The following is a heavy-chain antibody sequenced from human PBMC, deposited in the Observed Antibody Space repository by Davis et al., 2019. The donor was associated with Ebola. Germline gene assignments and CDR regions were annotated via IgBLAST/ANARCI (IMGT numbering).Heavy chain of an antibody. CDR1: GFTFSSYA. V-gene: IGHV3-30-3*01. D-gene: IGHD3-3*01. CDR2: ISYDGSNK. J-gene: IGHJ6*02. Sequence: PGGSLRLSCAASGFTFSSYAMHWVRQAPGKGLEWVAVISYDGSNKYYADSVKGRFTISRDNSKNTLYLQMNSLRAEDTAVYYCARDYHYDFWSGYAYYYYYGMDVWGQGTTVTVSS. CDR3: ARDYHYDFWSGYAYYYYYGMDV.